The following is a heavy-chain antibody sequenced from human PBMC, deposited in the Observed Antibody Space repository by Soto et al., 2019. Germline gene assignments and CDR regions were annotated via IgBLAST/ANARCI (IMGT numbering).Heavy chain of an antibody. J-gene: IGHJ6*02. V-gene: IGHV3-23*01. D-gene: IGHD2-15*01. Sequence: GGSLRLSCAASGFTFSSYAMSWVRQAPRKGLEWVSAISGSGGSTYYADSVKGRFTISRDNSKNTLYLQMNSLRAEDTVVYYCAKEYCSGGSFYRPYYGMDVWGQGTTVTVSS. CDR3: AKEYCSGGSFYRPYYGMDV. CDR2: ISGSGGST. CDR1: GFTFSSYA.